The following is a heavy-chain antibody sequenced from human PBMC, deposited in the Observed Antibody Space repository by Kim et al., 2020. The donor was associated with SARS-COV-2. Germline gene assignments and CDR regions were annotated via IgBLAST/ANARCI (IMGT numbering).Heavy chain of an antibody. Sequence: GGSLRLSCAASGFTFSSYGMHWVRQAPGKGLEWVAVIWYDGSNKYYADSVKGRFTISRDNSKNTLYLQMNSLRAEDTAVYYCARGVRGIAAAGTGGVVLDYWGQGTLVTVSS. D-gene: IGHD6-13*01. V-gene: IGHV3-33*01. CDR3: ARGVRGIAAAGTGGVVLDY. J-gene: IGHJ4*02. CDR1: GFTFSSYG. CDR2: IWYDGSNK.